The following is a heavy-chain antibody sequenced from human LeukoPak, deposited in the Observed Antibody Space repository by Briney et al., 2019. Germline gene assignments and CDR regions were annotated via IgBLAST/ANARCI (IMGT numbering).Heavy chain of an antibody. J-gene: IGHJ4*02. CDR3: ARGYELAVAGTVGY. V-gene: IGHV1-2*02. Sequence: ASVKVSCKASGYTFTSYYMHWVRQAPGQGLEGMGWINPNSGGTNYAQKFQGRVTITRATSISTAYMALSRLRSDDTAVYYCARGYELAVAGTVGYWGQGTLVTVSS. D-gene: IGHD6-19*01. CDR1: GYTFTSYY. CDR2: INPNSGGT.